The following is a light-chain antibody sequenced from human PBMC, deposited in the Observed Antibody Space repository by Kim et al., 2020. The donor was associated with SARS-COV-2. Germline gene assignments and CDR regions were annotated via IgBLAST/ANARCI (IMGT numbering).Light chain of an antibody. CDR2: AAS. CDR3: QKYNIVPLT. CDR1: QGIRNY. V-gene: IGKV1-27*01. J-gene: IGKJ4*01. Sequence: DIQMAQSPSSLSASVGDRVTITCRASQGIRNYLAWYQQKPGKVPKLLIYAASTLQPGVPARFSGSGFGTDFTLTISGLQADDVATYYCQKYNIVPLTFGGGTKVEI.